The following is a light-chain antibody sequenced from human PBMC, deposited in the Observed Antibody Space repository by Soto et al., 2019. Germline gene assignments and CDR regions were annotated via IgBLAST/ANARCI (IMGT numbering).Light chain of an antibody. CDR1: SSDVGGYNY. J-gene: IGLJ2*01. Sequence: QSVLTQPASASGSPGQSITISCTGTSSDVGGYNYVSWYQQHPGKAPKLMIYDVSNRPSGVSNRFSGSKSGNTASLTISGRQAEDEADYYCSSYTRSSTPWVVFGGGTKLTVL. V-gene: IGLV2-14*01. CDR3: SSYTRSSTPWVV. CDR2: DVS.